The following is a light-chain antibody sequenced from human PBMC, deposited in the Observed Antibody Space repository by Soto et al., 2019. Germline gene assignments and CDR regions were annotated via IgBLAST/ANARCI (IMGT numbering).Light chain of an antibody. V-gene: IGKV1-5*01. CDR3: LQLNSYPT. CDR2: AAS. J-gene: IGKJ1*01. Sequence: DIQMTQSPSTLSASVGDRVTITCRASQSISSWLAWYQQKPGKAPKRLIYAASSLQSGVPSRFSGSGSGTEFTLTISSLQPEDFGTYYCLQLNSYPTFGQGTKVDIK. CDR1: QSISSW.